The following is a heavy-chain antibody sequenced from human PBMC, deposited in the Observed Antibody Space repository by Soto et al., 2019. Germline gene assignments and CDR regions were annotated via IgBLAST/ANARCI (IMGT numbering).Heavy chain of an antibody. Sequence: TVSAGSMIPGANYVCCIRQLPRKGLEWIGYIYYSGSTYYNPSLKSRVTISVDTSKNQFSLILYSVTAADTAVYYCARDQGGYTIFDYWGQGTLVTVSS. CDR3: ARDQGGYTIFDY. V-gene: IGHV4-31*02. J-gene: IGHJ4*02. D-gene: IGHD5-18*01. CDR2: IYYSGST. CDR1: AGSMIPGANY.